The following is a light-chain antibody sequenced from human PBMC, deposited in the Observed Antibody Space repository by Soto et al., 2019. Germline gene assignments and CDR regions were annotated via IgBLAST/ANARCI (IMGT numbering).Light chain of an antibody. CDR1: SSDVGGYNY. CDR3: SSYTSSSTVV. J-gene: IGLJ2*01. Sequence: QSVLTQPACVSGSPGQSITISCTGTSSDVGGYNYVSWYQQHPGKAPKLMIYEVSNRPSGVSNRFSGSKSGNTASLTISGLQAEDEADYYCSSYTSSSTVVFGGGTKVT. V-gene: IGLV2-14*01. CDR2: EVS.